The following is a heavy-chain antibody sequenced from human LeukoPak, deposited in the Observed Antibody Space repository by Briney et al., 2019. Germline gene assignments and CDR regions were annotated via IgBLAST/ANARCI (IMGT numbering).Heavy chain of an antibody. V-gene: IGHV3-30*02. CDR1: GFIFSNYG. J-gene: IGHJ4*02. CDR3: AREILGSAFSFDY. Sequence: PGGSLRLSCAASGFIFSNYGMHWVRQAPGKGLEWVAFIPYDAVNKYYADSVEGRFTISRDNSKNTLYLQMNSLRAEDTAIYYCAREILGSAFSFDYWGQGTLVTVSS. CDR2: IPYDAVNK. D-gene: IGHD1-26*01.